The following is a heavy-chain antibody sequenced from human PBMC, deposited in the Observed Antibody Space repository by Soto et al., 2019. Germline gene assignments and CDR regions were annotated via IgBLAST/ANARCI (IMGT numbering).Heavy chain of an antibody. CDR1: GYDFTNYG. CDR2: ISAYNGNI. D-gene: IGHD3-9*01. J-gene: IGHJ4*02. CDR3: ARGHDMLTGWKFTL. Sequence: QVRLVQSGAEVKKPGASVKVSCKTYGYDFTNYGINWVLQAPGQGRAWMGWISAYNGNIVYAQNFRGRATLTTDTSTGSAYMEMRSRRSDDTAVYYCARGHDMLTGWKFTLWGQGTRVTVSS. V-gene: IGHV1-18*01.